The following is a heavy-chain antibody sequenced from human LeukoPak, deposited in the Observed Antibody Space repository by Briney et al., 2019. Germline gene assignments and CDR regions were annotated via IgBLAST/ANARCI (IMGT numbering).Heavy chain of an antibody. V-gene: IGHV3-30*02. Sequence: GGSLRLSCAASGFTFSTNGMHWVRQAPGKGLEWVAFIRYDGSNEYYGDSVKGRFIISRDNSKNTLYLQMNSLTAEDTAVYYCAKVSVYMVNVGFDIWGQGTVVTVSS. CDR1: GFTFSTNG. CDR3: AKVSVYMVNVGFDI. J-gene: IGHJ3*02. D-gene: IGHD5-18*01. CDR2: IRYDGSNE.